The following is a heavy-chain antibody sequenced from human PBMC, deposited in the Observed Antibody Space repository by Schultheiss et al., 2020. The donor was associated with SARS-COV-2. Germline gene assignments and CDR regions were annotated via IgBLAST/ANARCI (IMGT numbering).Heavy chain of an antibody. CDR3: ARGRRGSGSFRLTGPTYFDY. CDR2: INHSGST. V-gene: IGHV4-34*01. D-gene: IGHD3-10*01. CDR1: Y. J-gene: IGHJ4*02. Sequence: YWIGWVRQKPGKGLEWIGEINHSGSTNYNPSLKSRVTISVDKSKNQFSLMLSSVTAADTAVYYCARGRRGSGSFRLTGPTYFDYWGQGTLVTVSS.